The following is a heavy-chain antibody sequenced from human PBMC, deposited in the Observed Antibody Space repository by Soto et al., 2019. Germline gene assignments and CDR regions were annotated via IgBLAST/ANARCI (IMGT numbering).Heavy chain of an antibody. Sequence: QVQLVQSGAEVKKPGASVKVSCKASGYTFTSYYMHWVRQAPGQGLEWMGIINPSGGSTSYAQKFQVRVTMTRDTSTSTVYMELSSLRSEDTAVYYCARSGTGITMVRGVNWFDPWGQGTLVTVSS. V-gene: IGHV1-46*01. CDR2: INPSGGST. CDR3: ARSGTGITMVRGVNWFDP. D-gene: IGHD3-10*01. CDR1: GYTFTSYY. J-gene: IGHJ5*02.